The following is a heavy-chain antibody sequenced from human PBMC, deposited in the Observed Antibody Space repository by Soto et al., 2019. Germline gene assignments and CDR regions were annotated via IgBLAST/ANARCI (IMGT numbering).Heavy chain of an antibody. CDR2: ISSGGSNQ. D-gene: IGHD3-10*01. Sequence: QVQLVEAGGGVGQPGRSLRLSCAASGFTFTSYGMHWVRQAPGKGLEWVAVISSGGSNQQYVDSVKGRFTISKDHTKNERLLQLNSLRPEDTAMYYCAKDWGASRGVMENCGQGTLVTVSS. J-gene: IGHJ4*02. CDR1: GFTFTSYG. V-gene: IGHV3-30*18. CDR3: AKDWGASRGVMEN.